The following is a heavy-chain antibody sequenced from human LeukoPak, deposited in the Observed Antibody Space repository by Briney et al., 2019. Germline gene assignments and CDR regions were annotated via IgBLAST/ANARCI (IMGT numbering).Heavy chain of an antibody. CDR2: IYISGST. CDR1: GFTVSSNY. J-gene: IGHJ5*02. D-gene: IGHD5/OR15-5a*01. CDR3: AREVASTYNWFDP. V-gene: IGHV3-53*01. Sequence: GGSLRLSCAASGFTVSSNYMNWVRQAPGKGLEWVSVIYISGSTYYADSVRGRFTISRDNSKNTLYLQMNSLRAEDTAVYYCAREVASTYNWFDPWGQGTLVTVSS.